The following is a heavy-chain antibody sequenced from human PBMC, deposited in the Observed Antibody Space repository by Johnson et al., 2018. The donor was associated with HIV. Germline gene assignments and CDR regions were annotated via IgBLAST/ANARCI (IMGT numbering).Heavy chain of an antibody. Sequence: VQLVESGGGLVKPGKSLRLSCEASGFNFNHAWMSWVRQAPGKGLDWVSVIYSGGSTYHADSVKGRFTISRDNSKSTLYLQMNSQRAEDTAVYYCARDLNHGDTGGGAFDIWGQGTMVTVSS. CDR3: ARDLNHGDTGGGAFDI. CDR2: IYSGGST. D-gene: IGHD1-14*01. J-gene: IGHJ3*02. V-gene: IGHV3-66*02. CDR1: GFNFNHAW.